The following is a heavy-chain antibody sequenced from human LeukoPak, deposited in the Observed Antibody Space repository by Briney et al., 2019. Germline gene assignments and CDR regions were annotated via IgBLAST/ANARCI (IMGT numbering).Heavy chain of an antibody. CDR3: ARGKYSSSWSRRMDYYYYMDV. CDR2: INHSGST. J-gene: IGHJ6*03. V-gene: IGHV4-34*01. CDR1: GGSFSGYY. Sequence: SETLSLTCAVYGGSFSGYYWSWIRQPPGKGPEWIGEINHSGSTNYNPSLKSRVTISVDTSKNQFSLKLSSVTAADTAVYYCARGKYSSSWSRRMDYYYYMDVWGKGTTVTVSS. D-gene: IGHD6-6*01.